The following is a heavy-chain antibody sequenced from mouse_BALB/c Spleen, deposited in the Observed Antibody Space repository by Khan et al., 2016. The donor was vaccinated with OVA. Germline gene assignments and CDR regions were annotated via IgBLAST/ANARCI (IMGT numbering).Heavy chain of an antibody. Sequence: VQLKQSGPEVVRPGVSVKISCKGSGYTFTDYAMHWVKQSHAKSLEWIGLISTNTGYTNYNQNFKGKATMTVDKSSSTAYMELARLTSEDSARYYCERGHYLDYWGQGTTLTVSS. J-gene: IGHJ2*01. CDR3: ERGHYLDY. CDR1: GYTFTDYA. CDR2: ISTNTGYT. V-gene: IGHV1S137*01.